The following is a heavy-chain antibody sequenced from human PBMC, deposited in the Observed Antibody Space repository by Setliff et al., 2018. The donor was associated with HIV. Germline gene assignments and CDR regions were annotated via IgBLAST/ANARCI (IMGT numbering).Heavy chain of an antibody. CDR3: ARGRYTPGP. J-gene: IGHJ5*02. Sequence: SETLSLTCAVYGGSFSGYYWSWIRQPPGKGLEWIGEINHSGSTNYNPSLKSRVTISVDTSKNQFSLKLSSVTAADTAVYFCARGRYTPGPWGHGTLVTVSS. CDR1: GGSFSGYY. V-gene: IGHV4-34*01. D-gene: IGHD2-2*02. CDR2: INHSGST.